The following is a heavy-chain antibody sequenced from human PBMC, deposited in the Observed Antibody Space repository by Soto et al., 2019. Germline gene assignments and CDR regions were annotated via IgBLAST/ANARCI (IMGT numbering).Heavy chain of an antibody. CDR1: GFTFSSYA. Sequence: GGSLRLSCAASGFTFSSYAMSWVRQAPGKGLEWVSAISGSGGSTYYADSVKGRFTISRDNSKNTLYLQMNSLRAEDTAVYYCAKGDFWSGYYTAYYYGMDVWGQGTTVTVSS. CDR2: ISGSGGST. J-gene: IGHJ6*02. V-gene: IGHV3-23*01. CDR3: AKGDFWSGYYTAYYYGMDV. D-gene: IGHD3-3*01.